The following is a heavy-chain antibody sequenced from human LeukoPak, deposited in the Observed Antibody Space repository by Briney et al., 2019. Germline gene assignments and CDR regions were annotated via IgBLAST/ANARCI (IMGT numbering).Heavy chain of an antibody. D-gene: IGHD3-10*01. V-gene: IGHV4-4*07. Sequence: SETLSLTCNVSGGSFSGYFWSWIRQPAGKGLEWIGRIYTSGSTNYNPSLKSRVIMSVGTSKNQFSLNLSSVTAADTAVYYCARVGGMVRGPNIDLMDVWGQGTTVTVSS. CDR3: ARVGGMVRGPNIDLMDV. J-gene: IGHJ6*02. CDR1: GGSFSGYF. CDR2: IYTSGST.